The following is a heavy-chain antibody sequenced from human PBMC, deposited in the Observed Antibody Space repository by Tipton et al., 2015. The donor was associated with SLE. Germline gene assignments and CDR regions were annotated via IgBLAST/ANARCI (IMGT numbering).Heavy chain of an antibody. CDR3: VRDAVGWFDT. Sequence: QRVQTGPEVKKLGASVKVSCKASGYTFPNYVLNWVRQAPGQGLEWMGWISAHNGNTKLQQKFQGRALMTTDTSTNTAFMELRGLRYDDTALYYCVRDAVGWFDTWGQGTLVTVSS. CDR2: ISAHNGNT. V-gene: IGHV1-18*01. J-gene: IGHJ5*02. D-gene: IGHD2-15*01. CDR1: GYTFPNYV.